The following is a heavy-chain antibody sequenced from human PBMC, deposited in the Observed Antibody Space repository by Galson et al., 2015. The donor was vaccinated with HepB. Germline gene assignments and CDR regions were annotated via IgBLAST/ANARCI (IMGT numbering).Heavy chain of an antibody. CDR3: ARILQRQIDY. CDR2: TYYRSKWYN. CDR1: GDSVSSNSAA. J-gene: IGHJ4*02. Sequence: CAISGDSVSSNSAAWNWIRQSPSRGLEWLGRTYYRSKWYNNYAVSVKSRVTINPDTSKNQFSLHLNSVTPEDTAVYYCARILQRQIDYWGQGALVTVSS. V-gene: IGHV6-1*01. D-gene: IGHD5-18*01.